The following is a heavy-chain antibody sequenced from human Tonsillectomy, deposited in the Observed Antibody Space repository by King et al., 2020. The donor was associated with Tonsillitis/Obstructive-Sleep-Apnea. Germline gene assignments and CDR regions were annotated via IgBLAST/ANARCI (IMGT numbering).Heavy chain of an antibody. CDR3: VKDMSGIQLWRFDY. CDR1: GFTFDDYA. V-gene: IGHV3-9*01. CDR2: ISWNSGTI. J-gene: IGHJ4*02. D-gene: IGHD5-18*01. Sequence: VQLVESGGGLVQPGRSLRLSCAASGFTFDDYAMHWVRQTPGKGLEWVSGISWNSGTIGYADSVRGRFTISRDNAKNSLYLQMNSLRPEDTALYYCVKDMSGIQLWRFDYWGQGTLVTVSS.